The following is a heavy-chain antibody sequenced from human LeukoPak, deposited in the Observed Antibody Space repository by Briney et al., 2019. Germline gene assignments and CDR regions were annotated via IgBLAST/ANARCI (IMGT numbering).Heavy chain of an antibody. D-gene: IGHD3-9*01. Sequence: GGSLRLSCAASGFTFTTYTLNWVRQAPGKGLEWVAVIWYDGSNKYYADSVKGRFTISRDNSKNTLYLQMNSLRAEDTAVYYCARDGVYDILTGYSSDYFDYWGQGTLVTVSS. CDR3: ARDGVYDILTGYSSDYFDY. CDR2: IWYDGSNK. J-gene: IGHJ4*02. V-gene: IGHV3-33*08. CDR1: GFTFTTYT.